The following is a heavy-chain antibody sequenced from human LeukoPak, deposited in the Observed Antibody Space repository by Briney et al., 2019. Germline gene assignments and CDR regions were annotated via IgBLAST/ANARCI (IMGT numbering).Heavy chain of an antibody. Sequence: SETLSLTCAVYGGSFSGYYWSWIRQPPGKGLEWIGEINHSGSTNYNPSLKSRVTISVDMSKNQFSLKLSSVTAADTAVYYCARGGGRTNLYYYYYMDVWGKGTTVTVSS. CDR2: INHSGST. J-gene: IGHJ6*03. V-gene: IGHV4-34*01. CDR3: ARGGGRTNLYYYYYMDV. D-gene: IGHD2-2*01. CDR1: GGSFSGYY.